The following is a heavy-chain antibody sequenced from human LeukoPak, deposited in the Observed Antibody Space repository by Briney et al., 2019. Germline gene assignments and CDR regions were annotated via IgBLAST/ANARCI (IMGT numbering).Heavy chain of an antibody. CDR2: IYYSGST. D-gene: IGHD5-18*01. CDR1: GGSISNYY. CDR3: ARDRDTAIFGDY. V-gene: IGHV4-59*12. Sequence: SETLSLTCTVSGGSISNYYWSWIRQPPGKGLEWIGYIYYSGSTNYNPSLKSRVTISVDTSKNQLSLKLTSVIAADTAVYFCARDRDTAIFGDYWGQGTLVTVSS. J-gene: IGHJ4*02.